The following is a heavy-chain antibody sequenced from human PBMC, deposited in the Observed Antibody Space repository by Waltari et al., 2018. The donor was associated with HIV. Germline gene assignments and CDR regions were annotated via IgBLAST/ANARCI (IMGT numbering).Heavy chain of an antibody. CDR2: ISSSGSTI. D-gene: IGHD3-16*01. CDR1: GFVFSSYS. Sequence: EVQLVESGGGLVQPEESLRLSGAASGFVFSSYSMNWVRQAPGEGLEWISFISSSGSTIYYADFVKGRFTVSRDNAENSLYLQMNSLRDEDTAVYYCVRDPKTSWGELDYWGQGTLVAVSS. V-gene: IGHV3-48*02. CDR3: VRDPKTSWGELDY. J-gene: IGHJ4*02.